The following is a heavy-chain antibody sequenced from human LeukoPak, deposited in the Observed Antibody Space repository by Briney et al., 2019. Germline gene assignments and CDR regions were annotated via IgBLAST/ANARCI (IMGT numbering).Heavy chain of an antibody. V-gene: IGHV3-23*01. CDR3: AKGFAGGVNY. D-gene: IGHD1-26*01. J-gene: IGHJ4*02. CDR1: GFTFSAYA. CDR2: IGRGSGNT. Sequence: GGSLRLSCAASGFTFSAYAMSWVRQAPGKGLEWVSAIGRGSGNTYYADSVKGRFTISRDNSKNTLYLQMNSLRVEDTAVYYCAKGFAGGVNYWGQGTLVTVSS.